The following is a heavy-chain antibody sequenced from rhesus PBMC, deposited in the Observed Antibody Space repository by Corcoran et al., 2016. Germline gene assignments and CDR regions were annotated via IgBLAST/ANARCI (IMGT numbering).Heavy chain of an antibody. Sequence: EVQLVQSGAEVKKPGASVTLSCKASGYPFTAYSLNWVRQAPGKGLEWMGRVDPDDGEAIHAQKFQDRFTITADTSTDTAYMELSSLRSEDTAVYYCATNGKVDYWGQGVLVTVSS. CDR1: GYPFTAYS. D-gene: IGHD4-35*01. J-gene: IGHJ4*01. CDR2: VDPDDGEA. CDR3: ATNGKVDY. V-gene: IGHV1-111*02.